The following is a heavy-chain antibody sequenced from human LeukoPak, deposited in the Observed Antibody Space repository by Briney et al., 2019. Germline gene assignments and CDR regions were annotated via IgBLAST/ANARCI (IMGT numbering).Heavy chain of an antibody. CDR2: ISYVGGNK. V-gene: IGHV3-30*18. Sequence: PGGSLRLSCAASGFTFNTYGMHWVRQAPGRGLEWVAVISYVGGNKYYADSVKGRLPISRESSKNTLYLQMNSLRAEDTAVYYCAKAFGWERTDSVDYWGQGTLVTVSS. CDR3: AKAFGWERTDSVDY. J-gene: IGHJ4*02. CDR1: GFTFNTYG. D-gene: IGHD1-26*01.